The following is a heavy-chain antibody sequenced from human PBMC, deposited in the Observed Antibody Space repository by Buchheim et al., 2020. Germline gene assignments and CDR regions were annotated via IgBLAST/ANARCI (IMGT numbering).Heavy chain of an antibody. J-gene: IGHJ4*02. D-gene: IGHD5-18*01. Sequence: QLQLQESGPGLVKPSETLSLTCTVSGGSITSSSYYWGWIRQPPGKGLEWIGSINYSGTTYYNPSLKSRVTISVDTSKKQFYLKLSSVTTADTAVCHCARRRTAMVDFWGQGTL. CDR1: GGSITSSSYY. CDR2: INYSGTT. V-gene: IGHV4-39*01. CDR3: ARRRTAMVDF.